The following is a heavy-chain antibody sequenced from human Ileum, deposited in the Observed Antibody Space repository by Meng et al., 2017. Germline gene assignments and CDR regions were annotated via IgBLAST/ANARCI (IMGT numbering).Heavy chain of an antibody. CDR3: ARDEGGKGYCSGGSCYSAY. CDR2: ISAYNGNT. D-gene: IGHD2-15*01. V-gene: IGHV1-18*01. Sequence: ASVKVSCKASGYTFTSYGISWVRQAPGQGLEWMGWISAYNGNTNYAQKLQGRVTMTTDTSTSTAYMELRSLRSDDTAVYYCARDEGGKGYCSGGSCYSAYWGQGTLVPSPQ. J-gene: IGHJ4*02. CDR1: GYTFTSYG.